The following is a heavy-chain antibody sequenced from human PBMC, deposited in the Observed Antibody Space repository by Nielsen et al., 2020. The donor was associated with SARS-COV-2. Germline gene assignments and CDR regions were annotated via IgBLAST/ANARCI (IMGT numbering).Heavy chain of an antibody. D-gene: IGHD5-18*01. CDR2: ISYDGSNK. CDR3: ARDIALFDTAMNQY. V-gene: IGHV3-30*04. CDR1: GFTFSSYA. Sequence: GESLKISCAASGFTFSSYAMHWVRQAPGKGLEWVAVISYDGSNKYYADSVKGRFTISRDNSKNTLYLQMNSLRAEDTAVYYCARDIALFDTAMNQYWGQGTLVTVSS. J-gene: IGHJ4*02.